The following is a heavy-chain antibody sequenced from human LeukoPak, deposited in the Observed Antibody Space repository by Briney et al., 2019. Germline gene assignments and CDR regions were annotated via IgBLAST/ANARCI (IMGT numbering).Heavy chain of an antibody. D-gene: IGHD5-18*01. CDR1: GGSISGSSYY. CDR3: ARRRGHNFDY. J-gene: IGHJ4*02. V-gene: IGHV4-39*01. Sequence: SETLSLTCTVSGGSISGSSYYWGWIRQPPGKGLEWIGSIYYSGSTYYNPSLKSRVTISVDTSKNQFSLKLSSVTAADTAVYYCARRRGHNFDYWGQGTLVTVSS. CDR2: IYYSGST.